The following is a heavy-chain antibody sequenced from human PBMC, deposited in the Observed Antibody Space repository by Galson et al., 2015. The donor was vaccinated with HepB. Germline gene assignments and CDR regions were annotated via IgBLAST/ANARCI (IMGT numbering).Heavy chain of an antibody. CDR2: ISSSSSTI. CDR3: ARDGPGTVVTPDY. J-gene: IGHJ4*02. CDR1: GFTFSSYS. Sequence: SLRLSCAASGFTFSSYSMNWVRQAPGKGLEWVSSISSSSSTIYYADSVEGRFTISRDNAKNSLYLQMNSLRAEDTAVYYCARDGPGTVVTPDYWGQGTLVTVSS. V-gene: IGHV3-48*01. D-gene: IGHD4-23*01.